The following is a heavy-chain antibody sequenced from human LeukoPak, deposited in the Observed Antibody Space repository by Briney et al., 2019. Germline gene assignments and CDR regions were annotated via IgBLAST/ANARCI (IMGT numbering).Heavy chain of an antibody. CDR1: GYSFIGYY. D-gene: IGHD1-7*01. CDR3: ARGQGGTIDY. J-gene: IGHJ4*02. Sequence: ASVKVSCKASGYSFIGYYMHWVRQAPGQGLEWMGWIKSNSGGTHYAQKFQGRVTMTRDTSITTAYMELSRLTSDDTAVYYCARGQGGTIDYWGRGTLVTVSS. CDR2: IKSNSGGT. V-gene: IGHV1-2*02.